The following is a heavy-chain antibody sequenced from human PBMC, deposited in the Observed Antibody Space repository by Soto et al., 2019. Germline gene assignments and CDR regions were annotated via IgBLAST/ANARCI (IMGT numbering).Heavy chain of an antibody. D-gene: IGHD2-8*01. V-gene: IGHV1-58*01. CDR1: SWSLTNYY. Sequence: VRVCYECTSWSLTNYYLKRVRQPLGQLLEGIGWIAVGSGYTNNAQRFQDRVTLTRDMSTATTYMELSGLTSEDTAIYYCAADATAWQQMVPIDYWGQG. J-gene: IGHJ4*02. CDR2: IAVGSGYT. CDR3: AADATAWQQMVPIDY.